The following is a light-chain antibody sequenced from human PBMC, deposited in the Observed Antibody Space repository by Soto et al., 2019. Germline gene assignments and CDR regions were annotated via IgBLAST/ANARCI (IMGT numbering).Light chain of an antibody. CDR2: KVS. Sequence: DVVLTQSPLSLPVTLGQPASISCRSTQILVYSDGNIYLNWFQQRPGQSPRRLIYKVSNRDSGVPDRFSGSGSGTDFTLKISRVEAEDVGVYYCMQGTHWPPITFGQGTRLEIK. CDR1: QILVYSDGNIY. CDR3: MQGTHWPPIT. V-gene: IGKV2-30*01. J-gene: IGKJ5*01.